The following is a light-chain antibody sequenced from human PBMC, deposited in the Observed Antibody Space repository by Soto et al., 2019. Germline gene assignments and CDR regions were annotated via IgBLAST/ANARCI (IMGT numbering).Light chain of an antibody. CDR2: DAS. Sequence: IVMTQSPATLSVSPGERATLSCRASQSIDSNLAWYQQKPGQAPRLLIYDASTGATDIPARFSGSGSGTKFTLNFSKLQYEDSAVYYCQQYKSWFTLGQGTKLEIK. V-gene: IGKV3-15*01. CDR3: QQYKSWFT. J-gene: IGKJ2*01. CDR1: QSIDSN.